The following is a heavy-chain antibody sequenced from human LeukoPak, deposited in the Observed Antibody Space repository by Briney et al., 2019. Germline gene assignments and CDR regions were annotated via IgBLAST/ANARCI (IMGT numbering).Heavy chain of an antibody. CDR1: GGSITNYY. D-gene: IGHD1-26*01. CDR3: ARRGSFSGICGS. V-gene: IGHV4-59*01. Sequence: PSETLSLTCIVSGGSITNYYWWCIRQPPGKGLEWIGYIYYSGSTNYNPSLKSRVAISVDPSRNQFSLNLTSVTPADTAVYYCARRGSFSGICGSWGQGTLVTVSS. CDR2: IYYSGST. J-gene: IGHJ5*02.